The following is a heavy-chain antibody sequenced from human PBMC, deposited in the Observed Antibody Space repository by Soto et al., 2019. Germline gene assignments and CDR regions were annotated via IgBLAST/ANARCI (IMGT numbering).Heavy chain of an antibody. J-gene: IGHJ5*02. V-gene: IGHV3-7*05. Sequence: EEQLVESGGGLVQPGGSLRLSCVASGFTFSDYYMSWVRQTPGKGLEWVAYINQDGSAKSYVGSVKGRFTISRDNAKNSPSLKMDSLRADDAAVYYCARWNGGFGLWGQGTLVTVSS. D-gene: IGHD1-1*01. CDR3: ARWNGGFGL. CDR2: INQDGSAK. CDR1: GFTFSDYY.